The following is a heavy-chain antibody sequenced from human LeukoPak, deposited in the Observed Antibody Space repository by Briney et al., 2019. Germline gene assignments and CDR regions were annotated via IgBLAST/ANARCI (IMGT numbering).Heavy chain of an antibody. CDR2: ISISSSYI. D-gene: IGHD3-16*01. Sequence: LGGCLRLSCAASGFTFRSYSMNCVREARGRGLECGSSISISSSYIYYAASVQGRFTLSRDNAKNSLYLRMNSLRAEDTAVCYCARNMGSIDYWGQGTLVTVSS. J-gene: IGHJ4*02. V-gene: IGHV3-21*01. CDR3: ARNMGSIDY. CDR1: GFTFRSYS.